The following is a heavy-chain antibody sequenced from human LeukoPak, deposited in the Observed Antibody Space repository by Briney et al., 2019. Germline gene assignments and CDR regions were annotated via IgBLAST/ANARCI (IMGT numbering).Heavy chain of an antibody. D-gene: IGHD3-10*01. CDR1: GDSFGTYG. J-gene: IGHJ5*02. V-gene: IGHV1-69*05. Sequence: SVKVSCKASGDSFGTYGITWVRQALGQGLEWMGGFNPIFGSAQYAQKFQGRVTITMDVSARTVYMELSSLRSEDTTIYYCARDFGSGVFDPWGQGTLVTVSS. CDR2: FNPIFGSA. CDR3: ARDFGSGVFDP.